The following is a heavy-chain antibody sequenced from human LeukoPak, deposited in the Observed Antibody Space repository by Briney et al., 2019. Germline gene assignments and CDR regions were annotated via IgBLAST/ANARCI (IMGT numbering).Heavy chain of an antibody. CDR2: ISGSGGST. CDR3: ANDGYFDWLVYSGY. J-gene: IGHJ4*02. V-gene: IGHV3-23*01. D-gene: IGHD3-9*01. CDR1: GFTFSSYA. Sequence: PGGSLRLSCAASGFTFSSYAMSWVRRAPGKGLEWVSAISGSGGSTYYADSVKGRFTISRDNSKNTLYLQMNSLRAEDTAVYYCANDGYFDWLVYSGYWGQGTLVTVSS.